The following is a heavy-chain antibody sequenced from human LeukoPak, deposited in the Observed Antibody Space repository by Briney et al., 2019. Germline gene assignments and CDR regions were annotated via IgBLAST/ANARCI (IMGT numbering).Heavy chain of an antibody. CDR2: ISGNGDVT. CDR1: GFTFRSYL. Sequence: PGGSLRLSCAASGFTFRSYLMNWVRRAPGKGLEWVSGISGNGDVTYYADSVKGRFAISRDNSKNTLYLQMNSLRAEDTAAYYCAKDPFNGMDVWGQGTTVTVSS. J-gene: IGHJ6*02. CDR3: AKDPFNGMDV. V-gene: IGHV3-23*01.